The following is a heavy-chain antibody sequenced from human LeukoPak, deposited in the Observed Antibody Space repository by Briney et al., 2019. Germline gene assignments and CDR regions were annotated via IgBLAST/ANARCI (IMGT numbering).Heavy chain of an antibody. J-gene: IGHJ3*02. CDR3: AKTSTTVTTVDAFDI. Sequence: GASVKISCKGSGYSFTSYWIGWVRQMPGKGLEWMGIIYPGDSDTRYSPSFQGQVTISADKSISTAYLQWSSLKASDTAMYYCAKTSTTVTTVDAFDIWGQGTMVTVSS. D-gene: IGHD4-17*01. CDR2: IYPGDSDT. CDR1: GYSFTSYW. V-gene: IGHV5-51*01.